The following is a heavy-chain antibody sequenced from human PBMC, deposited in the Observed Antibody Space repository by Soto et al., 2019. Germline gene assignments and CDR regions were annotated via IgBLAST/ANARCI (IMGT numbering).Heavy chain of an antibody. CDR2: IYYSAST. Sequence: PSETLSLTCIVSGDSVSSGSYYWSWIRQPPGKGLEWIGYIYYSASTNYNPSLKSRVTISVDTSKNQFSLKLSSVTAADTAVYYCVRDSGITNYDYWGQGTLVTVSS. J-gene: IGHJ4*02. CDR3: VRDSGITNYDY. CDR1: GDSVSSGSYY. D-gene: IGHD1-1*01. V-gene: IGHV4-61*01.